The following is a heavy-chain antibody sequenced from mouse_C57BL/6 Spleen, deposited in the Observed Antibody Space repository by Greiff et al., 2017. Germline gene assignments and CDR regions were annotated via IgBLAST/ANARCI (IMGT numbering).Heavy chain of an antibody. CDR2: IDPETGGT. CDR1: GYTFTDYE. Sequence: VQLQESGAELVRPGASVTLSCKASGYTFTDYEMHWVKQTPVHGLEWIGAIDPETGGTAYNQKFKGKAILTADKSSSTAYMELRRLTSEDSAVNYCTRGYGSSYLDYWGQGTTLTVSS. D-gene: IGHD1-1*01. CDR3: TRGYGSSYLDY. V-gene: IGHV1-15*01. J-gene: IGHJ2*01.